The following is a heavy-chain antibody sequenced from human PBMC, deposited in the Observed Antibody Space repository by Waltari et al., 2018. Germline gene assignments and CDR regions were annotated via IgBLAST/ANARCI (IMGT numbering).Heavy chain of an antibody. V-gene: IGHV4-38-2*01. CDR1: GYSISSGYY. J-gene: IGHJ4*02. CDR3: ARLVVVVAAHFDY. Sequence: QVQLQESGPGLVKPSETLSLTCAVSGYSISSGYYWGWIRQPPGKGLEWIGSIYHSGSTYYNPSLKGRVTMSVDTSKTQFSLKLSSVTAADTAVYYCARLVVVVAAHFDYWGQGTLVTVSS. D-gene: IGHD2-15*01. CDR2: IYHSGST.